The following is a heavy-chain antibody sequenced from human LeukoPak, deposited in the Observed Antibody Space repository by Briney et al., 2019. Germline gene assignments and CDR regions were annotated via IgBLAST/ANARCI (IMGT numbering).Heavy chain of an antibody. CDR3: ARDNDFWSGYYPINWFDP. CDR1: GFTFSSYS. J-gene: IGHJ5*02. CDR2: ISSSSSYI. D-gene: IGHD3-3*01. V-gene: IGHV3-21*01. Sequence: GGSLRLSCAASGFTFSSYSMNWVRQAPGKGLEWVSSISSSSSYIYYADSVKGRFTISRDNAKNSLYLQMNSLRAEDTAVYYCARDNDFWSGYYPINWFDPWGQGTLVTVSS.